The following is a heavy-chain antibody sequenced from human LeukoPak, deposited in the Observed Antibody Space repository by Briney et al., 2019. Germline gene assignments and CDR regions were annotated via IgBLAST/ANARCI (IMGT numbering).Heavy chain of an antibody. CDR1: GGTFSSYA. Sequence: SVKVSCKASGGTFSSYAISWVRQAPGQGLEWMGRIIPILGTANYAQKLQGRVTMTTDTSTSTAYMELRSLRSDDTAVYYCAREGSGGLYYMDVWGKGTTVTVSS. CDR2: IIPILGTA. J-gene: IGHJ6*03. D-gene: IGHD1-1*01. CDR3: AREGSGGLYYMDV. V-gene: IGHV1-69*04.